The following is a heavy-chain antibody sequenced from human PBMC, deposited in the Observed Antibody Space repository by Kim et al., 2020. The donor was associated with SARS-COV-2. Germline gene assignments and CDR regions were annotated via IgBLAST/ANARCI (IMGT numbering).Heavy chain of an antibody. CDR2: IYPGDSDT. J-gene: IGHJ6*02. D-gene: IGHD3-3*01. CDR1: GYSFTSYW. Sequence: GESLKISCKGSGYSFTSYWIGWVRQMPGKGLEWMGIIYPGDSDTRYSPSFQGQVTISADKSISTAYLQWSSLKASDTAMYYCASQAYDFWSGYQSLGYGMDVWGQGTTVTVSS. V-gene: IGHV5-51*01. CDR3: ASQAYDFWSGYQSLGYGMDV.